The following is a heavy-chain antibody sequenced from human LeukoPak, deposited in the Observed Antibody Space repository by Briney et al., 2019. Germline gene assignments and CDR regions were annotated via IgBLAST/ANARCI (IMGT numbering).Heavy chain of an antibody. V-gene: IGHV6-1*01. CDR2: TYYRSKWSN. CDR1: GDSVSSNSAA. D-gene: IGHD2-2*01. Sequence: PSQTLSLTCAISGDSVSSNSAAWNWIRQSPSRGLEWLGRTYYRSKWSNDYAVSVKGRITINPDTSKNQFSLQLNSVTPEDTAAYYCVRGGIGYCSTTSCSFDHWGQGTLVTVSS. J-gene: IGHJ4*02. CDR3: VRGGIGYCSTTSCSFDH.